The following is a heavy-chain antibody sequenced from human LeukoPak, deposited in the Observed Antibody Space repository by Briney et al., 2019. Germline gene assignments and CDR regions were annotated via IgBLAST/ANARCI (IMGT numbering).Heavy chain of an antibody. V-gene: IGHV4-61*02. J-gene: IGHJ4*02. CDR1: GGSISSGSYY. CDR2: IYTSGST. D-gene: IGHD2-15*01. CDR3: ARDEYCSGGSCYVGFDY. Sequence: SQTPSPTCTVSGGSISSGSYYWSWIRQPAGKGLEWIGRIYTSGSTNYNPSLKSRVTISVDTSKNQFSLKLSSVTAADTAVYYCARDEYCSGGSCYVGFDYWGQGTLVTVSS.